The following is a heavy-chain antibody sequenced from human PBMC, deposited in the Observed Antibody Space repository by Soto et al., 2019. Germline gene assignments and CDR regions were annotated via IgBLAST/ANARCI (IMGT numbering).Heavy chain of an antibody. Sequence: QVQLVQSGAEVKKPGASVKVSCKVSGYTLTELSMHWVRQAPGKGLEWMGGFDPEDGETIYAQKFQGRVTMTEDTSTDTAYMELSSLRSEDTAVYYCATATKYYGDYVDASWFDPWGQGTLVTVSS. J-gene: IGHJ5*02. V-gene: IGHV1-24*01. CDR3: ATATKYYGDYVDASWFDP. D-gene: IGHD4-17*01. CDR2: FDPEDGET. CDR1: GYTLTELS.